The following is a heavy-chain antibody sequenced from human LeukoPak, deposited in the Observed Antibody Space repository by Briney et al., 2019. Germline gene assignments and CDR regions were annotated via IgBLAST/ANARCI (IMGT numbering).Heavy chain of an antibody. D-gene: IGHD1-1*01. J-gene: IGHJ6*03. CDR3: ARGRYNWNDSDYYYYYMDV. CDR2: TYYRSKWYN. CDR1: GDSVSSNSAA. V-gene: IGHV6-1*01. Sequence: SQTLSLTCAISGDSVSSNSAAWNWIRQSPSRGLEWLGRTYYRSKWYNDYAVSVKSRITINPDTSKNQFSLQLNSVTPEDTAVHYCARGRYNWNDSDYYYYYMDVWGKGTTVTVSS.